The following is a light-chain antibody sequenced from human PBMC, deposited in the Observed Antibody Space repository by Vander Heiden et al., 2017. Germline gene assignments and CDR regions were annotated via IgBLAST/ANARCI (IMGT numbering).Light chain of an antibody. CDR1: QSVSYH. CDR3: QQRNAWPLT. V-gene: IGKV3-11*01. CDR2: DAS. Sequence: EIVLTQSPATLSLSPGERATLSCRASQSVSYHQGWYQQKPGQAPRLLIYDASDRATGIPARFSGSGSETDFTLTISSLEPEDSGVYYCQQRNAWPLTFGGGTKVDIK. J-gene: IGKJ4*01.